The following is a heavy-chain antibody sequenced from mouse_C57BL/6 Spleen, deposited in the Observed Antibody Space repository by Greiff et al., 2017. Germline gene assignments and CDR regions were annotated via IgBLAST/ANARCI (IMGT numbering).Heavy chain of an antibody. CDR1: GYAFSSSW. V-gene: IGHV1-82*01. Sequence: QVQLQQSGPELVKPGASVKISCKASGYAFSSSWMNWVKQRPGKGLEWIGRIYPGDGDTNYNGKFKGKATLTADKSSSTAYMQLSSLTSEDSAVYFCARSDGNYGDYWGKGTSVTVSS. CDR3: ARSDGNYGDY. CDR2: IYPGDGDT. J-gene: IGHJ4*01. D-gene: IGHD2-1*01.